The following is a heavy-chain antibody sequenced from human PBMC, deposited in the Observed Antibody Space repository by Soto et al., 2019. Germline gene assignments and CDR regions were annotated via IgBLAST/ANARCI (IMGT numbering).Heavy chain of an antibody. D-gene: IGHD3-3*01. J-gene: IGHJ6*02. V-gene: IGHV3-30*18. Sequence: SGGSLRLSCAASGFTFSSYGMHWVRQAPGKGLEWVAVISYDGSNKYYADSVKGRFTISRDNSKNTLYLQMNSLRAEDTAVYYCAKGHYDFWSGYYDHYYYGMDVWGQGTTVTVSS. CDR3: AKGHYDFWSGYYDHYYYGMDV. CDR2: ISYDGSNK. CDR1: GFTFSSYG.